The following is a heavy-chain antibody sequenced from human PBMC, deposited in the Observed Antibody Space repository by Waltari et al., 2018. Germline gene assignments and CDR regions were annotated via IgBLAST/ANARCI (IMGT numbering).Heavy chain of an antibody. CDR3: ARDRHFDWLPYYYMDV. V-gene: IGHV4-59*01. CDR2: IYYSGST. J-gene: IGHJ6*03. Sequence: GYIYYSGSTNYNPSLKSRVTISVDTSKNQFSLKLSSVTAADTAVYYCARDRHFDWLPYYYMDVWGKGTTVTVSS. D-gene: IGHD3-9*01.